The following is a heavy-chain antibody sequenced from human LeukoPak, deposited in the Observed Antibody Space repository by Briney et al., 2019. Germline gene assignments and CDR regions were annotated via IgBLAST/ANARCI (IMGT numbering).Heavy chain of an antibody. CDR2: INHGGST. V-gene: IGHV4-34*01. Sequence: SETLSLTCGVDDTSFSDYYWGWIRQPPGKGLEWIGEINHGGSTNYNPSLKSRVNILLDTSKKHFSLKLSSVTAADTAVYYCAREIFTHQGFHFDNWGQGTLVTVSS. J-gene: IGHJ4*02. D-gene: IGHD3-9*01. CDR3: AREIFTHQGFHFDN. CDR1: DTSFSDYY.